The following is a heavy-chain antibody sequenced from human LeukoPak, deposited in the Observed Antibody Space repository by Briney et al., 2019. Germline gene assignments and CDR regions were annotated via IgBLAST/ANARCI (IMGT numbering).Heavy chain of an antibody. Sequence: GGSLRLSCAASGFTFSNYWMTWVRQAPGKGLEWVANINQDGSKEYYMDSVKARFTISRDNAKNSLSLQMNSLRAEDTAVYYCVRDGGVSGYDLLDYWGQGALVTVSS. J-gene: IGHJ4*02. CDR1: GFTFSNYW. CDR2: INQDGSKE. CDR3: VRDGGVSGYDLLDY. V-gene: IGHV3-7*01. D-gene: IGHD5-12*01.